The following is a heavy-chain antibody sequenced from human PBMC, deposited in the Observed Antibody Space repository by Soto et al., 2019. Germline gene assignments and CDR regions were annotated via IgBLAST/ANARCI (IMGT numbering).Heavy chain of an antibody. V-gene: IGHV4-39*01. J-gene: IGHJ6*02. CDR2: VYYSGST. CDR1: DGSIISSNYY. CDR3: ARYPVGDAMDV. Sequence: SETLSLTCTVSDGSIISSNYYWAWIRQPPGKGLEYIGSVYYSGSTYYNPSFKSRVTISVDTSKNQFSLKVSSVSAADTAVYYCARYPVGDAMDVWGQGTTVTVSS.